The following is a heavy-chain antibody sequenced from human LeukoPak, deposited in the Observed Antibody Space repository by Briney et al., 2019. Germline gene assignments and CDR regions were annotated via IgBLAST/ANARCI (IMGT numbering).Heavy chain of an antibody. D-gene: IGHD5-18*01. CDR1: GFTFDDYA. J-gene: IGHJ4*02. CDR2: ISWNSGSI. V-gene: IGHV3-9*01. CDR3: AKAGLRGYSYGSRFDY. Sequence: GGSLRLSCAASGFTFDDYAMHWVRQAPGKGLEWVSGISWNSGSIGYADSVKGRFTISRDNAKNSLYLQMNSLRAEDTALYYCAKAGLRGYSYGSRFDYWGQGTLVAVSS.